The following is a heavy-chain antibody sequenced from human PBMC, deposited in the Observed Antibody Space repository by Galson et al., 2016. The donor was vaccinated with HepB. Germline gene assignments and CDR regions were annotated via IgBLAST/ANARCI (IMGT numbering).Heavy chain of an antibody. CDR2: ITGSGDYI. CDR1: GFTFNIYS. Sequence: SLRLSCAASGFTFNIYSMNWVRQAPGKGLEWVSSITGSGDYIYYGDSVKGRFTISRDNASKSLYLQMDSLRVEDTAVYYCAKEGGHYYEGRFDSWGQGTLVTVSS. D-gene: IGHD3-22*01. J-gene: IGHJ4*02. CDR3: AKEGGHYYEGRFDS. V-gene: IGHV3-21*01.